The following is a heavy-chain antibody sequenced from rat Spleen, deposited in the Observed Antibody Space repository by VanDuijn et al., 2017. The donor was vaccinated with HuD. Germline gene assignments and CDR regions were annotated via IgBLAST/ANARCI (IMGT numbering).Heavy chain of an antibody. Sequence: EVQLVESGGGLVQPGRSMKLSCAASGFTFSDYNMAWVRQAPKKGLEWVATISYDGSSTYYRDSVKGRFTVSRDNAKTTLYLQMDSLRSEDTATYFCARNIYGGYSELGWLAYWGQGTLVTVSS. CDR2: ISYDGSST. J-gene: IGHJ3*01. CDR3: ARNIYGGYSELGWLAY. V-gene: IGHV5-7*01. D-gene: IGHD1-11*01. CDR1: GFTFSDYN.